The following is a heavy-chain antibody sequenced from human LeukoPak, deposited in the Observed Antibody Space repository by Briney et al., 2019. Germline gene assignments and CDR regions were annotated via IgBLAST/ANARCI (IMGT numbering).Heavy chain of an antibody. Sequence: SETLSLTCAVYGGSFSGYYWSWIRQPPGKGLEWIGEINHSGSSNYNPSLKSRVTISVDTSKNQFSLRLSSVTAADTAVYYCARGPRDSGFDYWGQGTLVTVSS. J-gene: IGHJ4*02. CDR2: INHSGSS. CDR3: ARGPRDSGFDY. V-gene: IGHV4-34*01. D-gene: IGHD2-15*01. CDR1: GGSFSGYY.